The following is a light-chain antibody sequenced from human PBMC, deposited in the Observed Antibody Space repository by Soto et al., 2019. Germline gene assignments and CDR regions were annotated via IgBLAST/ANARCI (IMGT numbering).Light chain of an antibody. CDR3: QQYYPTPRT. J-gene: IGKJ1*01. CDR1: QSVLYTSNNKNY. V-gene: IGKV4-1*01. CDR2: WAS. Sequence: DIVMTQSPDSLAVSLGERATINCKSSQSVLYTSNNKNYLAWYQQKPGHPPKVLIYWASTRESGVPDRFSGSGSGTDFTLTISSLQAEDVAVYYCQQYYPTPRTFGQGTKVEIK.